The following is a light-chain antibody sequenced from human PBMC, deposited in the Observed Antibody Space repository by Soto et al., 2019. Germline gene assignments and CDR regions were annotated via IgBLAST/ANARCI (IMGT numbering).Light chain of an antibody. CDR1: QSVNSNS. V-gene: IGKV3-20*01. Sequence: EIVLTQSPGTLSLSPGERATLSCRASQSVNSNSLAWYQQKPGQAPRLLIYAASSRGGGIPDKYSGSGSGTHFTLTISRLEPEDFAVYYCQQYGTSSLTFGQGTKVEIK. CDR3: QQYGTSSLT. J-gene: IGKJ1*01. CDR2: AAS.